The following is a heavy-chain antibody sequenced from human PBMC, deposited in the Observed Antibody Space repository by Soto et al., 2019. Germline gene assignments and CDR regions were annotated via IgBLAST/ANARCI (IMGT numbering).Heavy chain of an antibody. D-gene: IGHD3-10*01. CDR1: GGSFSGYY. J-gene: IGHJ5*02. Sequence: SETLSLTCAVYGGSFSGYYWSWIRQPPGKGLEWIGEINHSGSTNYNPSLKSRVTISVDTSKNQFSLKLSSVTAADTAVYYCARGRRLWFGELLYQHELGFDPWGQGTLVTVSS. CDR3: ARGRRLWFGELLYQHELGFDP. V-gene: IGHV4-34*01. CDR2: INHSGST.